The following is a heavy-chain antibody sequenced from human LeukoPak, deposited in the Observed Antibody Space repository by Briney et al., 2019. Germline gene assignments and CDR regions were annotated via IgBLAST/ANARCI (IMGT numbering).Heavy chain of an antibody. CDR1: GGSISSYY. D-gene: IGHD2/OR15-2a*01. CDR3: ARDFSAAFDI. V-gene: IGHV4-59*01. J-gene: IGHJ3*02. Sequence: SETLSLTCTVSGGSISSYYWSWVRQPPGKGLEWIGYIYYSGSTNYNPSLKSRVTISVDTSKNQFSLKLSSVTAADTAVYYCARDFSAAFDIWGQGTMVTVSS. CDR2: IYYSGST.